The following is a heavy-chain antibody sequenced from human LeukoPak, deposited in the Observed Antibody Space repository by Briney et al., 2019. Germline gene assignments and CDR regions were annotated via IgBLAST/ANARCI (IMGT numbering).Heavy chain of an antibody. Sequence: GSVTVSCKASGYTFTGYYMHWVRQAPGQGLEWMGWINTNSGGTNYAQKFQGRVTMTRDTSISTAYMELSRLRSDDTAVYYCARAVLTGYYNRYYYYMDVWGKGTTVTVSS. CDR3: ARAVLTGYYNRYYYYMDV. D-gene: IGHD3-9*01. V-gene: IGHV1-2*02. CDR2: INTNSGGT. J-gene: IGHJ6*03. CDR1: GYTFTGYY.